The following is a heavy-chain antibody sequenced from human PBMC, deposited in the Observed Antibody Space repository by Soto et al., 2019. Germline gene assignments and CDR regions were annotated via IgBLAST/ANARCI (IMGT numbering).Heavy chain of an antibody. Sequence: QVQLQESGPGLVKPSETLSLTCTVSGGSISSYYWSWIRQPPGKGLEWIGYICYSGSTNYNPSLKSRVTISVDTSKNQFSLKLSSVTAADTAVYYCARSRPWEPEDFDYWGQGTLVTVSS. CDR2: ICYSGST. J-gene: IGHJ4*02. CDR1: GGSISSYY. V-gene: IGHV4-59*01. CDR3: ARSRPWEPEDFDY. D-gene: IGHD1-26*01.